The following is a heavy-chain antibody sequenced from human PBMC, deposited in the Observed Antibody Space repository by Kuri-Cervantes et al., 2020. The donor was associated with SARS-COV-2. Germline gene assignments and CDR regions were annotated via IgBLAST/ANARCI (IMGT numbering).Heavy chain of an antibody. Sequence: SETLSLTCAVYGGSFSGYYWSWIRQPSGKGLERIGEINHSGSTNYNPSLKSRVTISVDTSKNQFSLKLSSVTAADTAVYYCASTTKSYYDSTQVAYWGQGTLVTVSS. CDR3: ASTTKSYYDSTQVAY. D-gene: IGHD3-22*01. CDR2: INHSGST. V-gene: IGHV4-34*01. CDR1: GGSFSGYY. J-gene: IGHJ4*02.